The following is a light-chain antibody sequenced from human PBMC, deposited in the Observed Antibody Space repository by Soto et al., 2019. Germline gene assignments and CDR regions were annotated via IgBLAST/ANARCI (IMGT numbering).Light chain of an antibody. CDR3: QVWDSSSDHPYV. Sequence: SYELTQPPSVSVAPGQTARITCGGNNIGSKSVHWYQQKPGQAPVLVVYGDSDRPSGTPERFSGSNSGNTATLTISRVEAGDEADYYCQVWDSSSDHPYVFGTGTKVTVL. J-gene: IGLJ1*01. V-gene: IGLV3-21*02. CDR1: NIGSKS. CDR2: GDS.